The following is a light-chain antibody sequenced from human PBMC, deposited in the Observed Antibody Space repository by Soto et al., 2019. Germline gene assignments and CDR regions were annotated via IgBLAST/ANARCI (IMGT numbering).Light chain of an antibody. Sequence: DIQMTQSPSTLSASVGDRVTITCRASQSISSWLAWYQQKPGKAPKLLIYKASSFESGAPSSFSGSGSGTEFTLTSSSLQPDDFATYYCQQYNSYPSFGGGTKVEIK. J-gene: IGKJ4*01. CDR2: KAS. V-gene: IGKV1-5*03. CDR3: QQYNSYPS. CDR1: QSISSW.